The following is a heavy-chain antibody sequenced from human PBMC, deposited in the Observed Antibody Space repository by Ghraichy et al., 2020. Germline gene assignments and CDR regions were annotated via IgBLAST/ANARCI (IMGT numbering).Heavy chain of an antibody. CDR3: ARVVYGDSWFDP. CDR2: IKQDGSEK. V-gene: IGHV3-7*04. D-gene: IGHD4-17*01. CDR1: GFNFRSYW. J-gene: IGHJ5*02. Sequence: GGSLRLSCAASGFNFRSYWMSWVRQAPGKGLEWVANIKQDGSEKYYVDSVKGRFTISRDNAKNSLYLQMNSLRAEDTAVYYCARVVYGDSWFDPWGQGTLVTVSS.